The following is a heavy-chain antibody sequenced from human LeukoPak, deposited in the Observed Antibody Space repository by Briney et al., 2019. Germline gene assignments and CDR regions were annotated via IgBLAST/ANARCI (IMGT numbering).Heavy chain of an antibody. CDR1: EFTFSSHS. Sequence: PGGSLRLPCVASEFTFSSHSMHWVRQAPGEGLEWLSSISSSSYIYYADSVKGRFTISRDNAKNSLYLQMNSLRAEDTAVYYCARRRDGYIDYWGQGTLVTVSS. CDR3: ARRRDGYIDY. D-gene: IGHD5-24*01. CDR2: ISSSSYI. J-gene: IGHJ4*02. V-gene: IGHV3-21*01.